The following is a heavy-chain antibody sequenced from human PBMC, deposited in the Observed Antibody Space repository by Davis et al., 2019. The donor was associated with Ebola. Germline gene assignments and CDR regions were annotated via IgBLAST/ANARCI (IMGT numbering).Heavy chain of an antibody. V-gene: IGHV4-34*01. CDR2: INHSGST. J-gene: IGHJ4*02. Sequence: PSETLSLTCAVYGGSFSGYYWSWIRQPPGKGLEWIGEINHSGSTNYNPSLKSRVTISVDTSKNQFSLKLSSVTAADTAVYYCARGGVEPGYWGQGTLVTVSS. CDR1: GGSFSGYY. D-gene: IGHD1-14*01. CDR3: ARGGVEPGY.